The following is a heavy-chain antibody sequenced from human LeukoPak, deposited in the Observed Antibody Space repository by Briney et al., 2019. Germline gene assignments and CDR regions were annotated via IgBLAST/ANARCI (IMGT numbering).Heavy chain of an antibody. J-gene: IGHJ5*02. CDR1: GASIDRSTYY. V-gene: IGHV4-39*01. CDR3: ARIAAPGLA. D-gene: IGHD6-25*01. Sequence: PSETLSLTCSVSGASIDRSTYYWGWIRQPPGKGLEWIGSVYYSGSTYYNSALKSRVTISVDTSKNQFSLKLYSVTAADTSVYFCARIAAPGLAWGQGTLVTVSS. CDR2: VYYSGST.